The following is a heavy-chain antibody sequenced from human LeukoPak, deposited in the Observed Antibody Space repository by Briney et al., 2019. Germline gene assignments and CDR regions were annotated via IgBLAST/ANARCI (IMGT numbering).Heavy chain of an antibody. CDR3: ARRFSTENYSALDC. V-gene: IGHV3-21*01. J-gene: IGHJ4*02. CDR2: ISSSSSYI. CDR1: GFTFSSYS. D-gene: IGHD1-7*01. Sequence: GGSLRLSCAASGFTFSSYSMNWVRQAPGKGLEWVSSISSSSSYIYYADSVKGRFTISRDNAKNSLYLQMNSLRAEDTAVYYCARRFSTENYSALDCWGQGTLVTVSS.